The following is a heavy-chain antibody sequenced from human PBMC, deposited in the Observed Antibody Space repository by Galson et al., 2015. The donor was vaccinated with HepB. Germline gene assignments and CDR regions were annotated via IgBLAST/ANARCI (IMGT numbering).Heavy chain of an antibody. CDR2: ISGSATST. V-gene: IGHV3-23*01. J-gene: IGHJ6*02. CDR3: AKPSPYYYDSSGYHYYYGVDV. CDR1: GFTFTTYA. D-gene: IGHD3-22*01. Sequence: SLRLSCAASGFTFTTYAMSWVRQAPGKGLEWVSGISGSATSTYYADSVKGRFIISRDNPKNTLYLQMNSLRAEDTAVYYCAKPSPYYYDSSGYHYYYGVDVWGQGTTVTVSS.